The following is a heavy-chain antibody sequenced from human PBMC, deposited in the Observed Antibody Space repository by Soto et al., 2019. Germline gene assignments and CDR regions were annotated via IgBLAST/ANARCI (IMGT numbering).Heavy chain of an antibody. J-gene: IGHJ4*02. CDR2: VNEEGGEK. V-gene: IGHV3-7*01. CDR1: GFTFSSYY. Sequence: GGSLRLSCAASGFTFSSYYMSWVRQAQGKGLEWVANVNEEGGEKYYVDSVKGRFTVSRDNAKKSLYLQMNSLRAEDTAVYYCAKRGGAGSDYCGQGTMVTVYS. CDR3: AKRGGAGSDY. D-gene: IGHD1-26*01.